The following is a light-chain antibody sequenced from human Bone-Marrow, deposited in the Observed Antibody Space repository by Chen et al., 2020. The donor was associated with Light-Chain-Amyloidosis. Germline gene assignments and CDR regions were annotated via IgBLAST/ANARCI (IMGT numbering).Light chain of an antibody. Sequence: DIHITQSPSSLSASVGDRVTITCRASQSISSDLNWYQQKPGKAPKLLIYAASSVQSGVPSRFSGSGSGTDFTLTISSLQPEDFATYYCQQSYSTPWTFGQGTKVEIK. V-gene: IGKV1-39*01. CDR1: QSISSD. CDR2: AAS. CDR3: QQSYSTPWT. J-gene: IGKJ1*01.